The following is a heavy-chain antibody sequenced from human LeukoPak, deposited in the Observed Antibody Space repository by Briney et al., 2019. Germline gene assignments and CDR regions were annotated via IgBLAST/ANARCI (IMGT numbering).Heavy chain of an antibody. D-gene: IGHD4-17*01. CDR1: GFTFSSYW. V-gene: IGHV3-74*01. Sequence: GGSLRLSCAASGFTFSSYWMHWVRQAPGKGLVWVSRINSDGSSTSYADSVKGRFTISRDNAKNTLYLQMNSLRAEDTAVYYCAKDGPTVINPGDYWGQGTLVTVSS. J-gene: IGHJ4*02. CDR3: AKDGPTVINPGDY. CDR2: INSDGSST.